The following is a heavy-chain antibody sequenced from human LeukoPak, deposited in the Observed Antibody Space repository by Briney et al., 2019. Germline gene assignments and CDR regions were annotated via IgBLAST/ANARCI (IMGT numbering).Heavy chain of an antibody. J-gene: IGHJ4*02. CDR1: GYTFTSYD. CDR3: ARRPSSSGFDY. CDR2: MIPNSGDT. Sequence: ASLKVSCTASGYTFTSYDINWVRQATGQGLEWMGWMIPNSGDTGYAQKFQGRVTMTRNTSISTAYMELSSLTSEDTAVYYCARRPSSSGFDYWGQGTLVTVSS. V-gene: IGHV1-8*01. D-gene: IGHD6-6*01.